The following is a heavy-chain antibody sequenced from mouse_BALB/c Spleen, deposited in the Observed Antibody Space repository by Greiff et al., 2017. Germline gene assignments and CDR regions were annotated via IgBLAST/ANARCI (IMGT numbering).Heavy chain of an antibody. J-gene: IGHJ2*01. CDR3: ARDRGNYVFDY. V-gene: IGHV5-6-3*01. D-gene: IGHD2-1*01. CDR1: GFTFSSYG. Sequence: EVQLQESGGGLVQPGGSLKLSCAASGFTFSSYGMSWVRQTPDKRLELVATINSNGGSTYYPDSVKGRFTISRDNAKNTLYLQMSSLKSEDTAMYYCARDRGNYVFDYWGQGTTLTVSS. CDR2: INSNGGST.